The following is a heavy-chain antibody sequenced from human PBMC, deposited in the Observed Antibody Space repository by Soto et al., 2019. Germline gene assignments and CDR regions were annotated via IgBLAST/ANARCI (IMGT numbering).Heavy chain of an antibody. CDR1: GGSFSGYY. J-gene: IGHJ6*03. Sequence: SETLSLTCAVYGGSFSGYYWSWIRQPPGKGLEWIGEINHSGSTNYNPSLKSRVTISVDTSKNQFSLKLSSVTAADTAVYYCARAPRLGRNWNYSGYYYMDVWGKGTTVTVSS. V-gene: IGHV4-34*01. D-gene: IGHD1-7*01. CDR3: ARAPRLGRNWNYSGYYYMDV. CDR2: INHSGST.